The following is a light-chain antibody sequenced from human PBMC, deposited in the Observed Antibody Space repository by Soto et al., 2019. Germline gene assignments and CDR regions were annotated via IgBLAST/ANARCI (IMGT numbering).Light chain of an antibody. CDR1: AANIRDNY. Sequence: QSVLTQPPSVSAAPGQKVTIACSGSAANIRDNYVSWYQQVPGTAPKLMIYEVSNRPSGVSNRFSGSKSGNTASLTISGLQAEDEAYYYCTSYTSISTWVFGGGTQLTVL. CDR2: EVS. CDR3: TSYTSISTWV. V-gene: IGLV2-14*01. J-gene: IGLJ3*02.